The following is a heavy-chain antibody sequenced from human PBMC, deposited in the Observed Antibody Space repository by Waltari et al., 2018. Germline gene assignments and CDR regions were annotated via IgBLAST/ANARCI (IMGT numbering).Heavy chain of an antibody. CDR2: INEDGSEK. V-gene: IGHV3-7*04. Sequence: EVPLVESGGTLVQPGGSLRLSCVASGFTFSSCWMTWVRQAPGKGLEWLANINEDGSEKFYVDSVTGRFSISRDNAKNSLYLQMNTLTVEDTAVYYCARADYGGSADYDYWGQGTLVTVSS. D-gene: IGHD4-17*01. CDR3: ARADYGGSADYDY. J-gene: IGHJ4*02. CDR1: GFTFSSCW.